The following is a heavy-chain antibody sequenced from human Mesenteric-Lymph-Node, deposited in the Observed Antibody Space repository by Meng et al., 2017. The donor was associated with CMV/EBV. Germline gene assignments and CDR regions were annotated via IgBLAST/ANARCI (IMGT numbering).Heavy chain of an antibody. V-gene: IGHV1-69*05. J-gene: IGHJ6*02. CDR2: IIPLFGAT. CDR1: GVTFGSYG. Sequence: SVKVSCKTSGVTFGSYGIRWVRQAPGQGLEWMGGIIPLFGATNYAQKSQGRVTITMDKSTGTAYMELSSLRSEDTAVYYCARSLVGTSGLGDCRRTTCRYSYYGMDVWGQGTTVTVSS. D-gene: IGHD2-2*01. CDR3: ARSLVGTSGLGDCRRTTCRYSYYGMDV.